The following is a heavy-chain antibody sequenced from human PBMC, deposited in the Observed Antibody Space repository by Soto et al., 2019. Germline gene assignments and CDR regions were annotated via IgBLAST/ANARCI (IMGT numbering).Heavy chain of an antibody. D-gene: IGHD3-10*01. CDR2: VYYSGST. V-gene: IGHV4-59*08. Sequence: SETLSLTCTVSGGSVSSYFWSWIRQPPGKGLEWIGYVYYSGSTSYDPSLNSRATMSVDTSRNQFSLKLSSVTAADTAVYYCARVGGITLVRGVLTAFDVWGQGTMVTVSS. CDR1: GGSVSSYF. J-gene: IGHJ3*01. CDR3: ARVGGITLVRGVLTAFDV.